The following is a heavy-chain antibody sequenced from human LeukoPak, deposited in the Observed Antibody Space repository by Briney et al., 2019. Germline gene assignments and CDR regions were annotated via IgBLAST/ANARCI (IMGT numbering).Heavy chain of an antibody. CDR2: IYYSGST. J-gene: IGHJ4*02. CDR1: GGSISSSSYY. CDR3: ARVGYCSGGSCQYYFDY. V-gene: IGHV4-39*07. Sequence: SETLSLTCTVSGGSISSSSYYWGWIRQPPGKGLEWIGSIYYSGSTYYNPPLKSRVTISVDTTKNQFSLKPSSVTAADTAVYYCARVGYCSGGSCQYYFDYWGQGTLVTVSS. D-gene: IGHD2-15*01.